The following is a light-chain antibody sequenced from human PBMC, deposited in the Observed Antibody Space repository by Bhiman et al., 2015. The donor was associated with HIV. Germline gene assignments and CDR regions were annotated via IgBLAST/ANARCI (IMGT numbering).Light chain of an antibody. V-gene: IGLV2-14*01. CDR1: SSDVGDYNY. CDR3: CSYATSSTSLYV. Sequence: QSALTQPASVSGSPGQSITISCTGTSSDVGDYNYVSWYQQHPGKAPKVMIYDVSKRPSGVSNRFSGSKSANTASLTISGLQAEDEADYYCCSYATSSTSLYVFGTGAKVTVL. J-gene: IGLJ1*01. CDR2: DVS.